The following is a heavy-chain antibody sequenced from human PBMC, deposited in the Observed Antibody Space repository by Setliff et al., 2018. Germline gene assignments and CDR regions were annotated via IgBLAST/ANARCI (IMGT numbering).Heavy chain of an antibody. CDR3: ARGEADYDILTSFDY. J-gene: IGHJ4*02. V-gene: IGHV4-59*01. CDR1: GGSISTYY. Sequence: KPSETLSLTCTVSGGSISTYYWSWIRQPPGKGLEWIGYIYYTGSTNYNPSLKSRVTISVDTSKNQFSLKLSSVTAADTAVYYCARGEADYDILTSFDYWGQGTLVTVSS. CDR2: IYYTGST. D-gene: IGHD3-9*01.